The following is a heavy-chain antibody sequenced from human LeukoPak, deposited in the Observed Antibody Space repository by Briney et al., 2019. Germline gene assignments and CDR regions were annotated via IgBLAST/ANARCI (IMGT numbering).Heavy chain of an antibody. V-gene: IGHV3-30*18. D-gene: IGHD3-3*02. Sequence: GRSLRLSCAASGFTFSSYGMHWVRQAPGKGLEGVAVISYDGSNKYYADSVKGRFTISRDNAKNTLYLQMNRLRAEDTAVYYCAKAQKISHGQPEAFEYWGQGTLVNVSS. CDR1: GFTFSSYG. CDR2: ISYDGSNK. J-gene: IGHJ4*02. CDR3: AKAQKISHGQPEAFEY.